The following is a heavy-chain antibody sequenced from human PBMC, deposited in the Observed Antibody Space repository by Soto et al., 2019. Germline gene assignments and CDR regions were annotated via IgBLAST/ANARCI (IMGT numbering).Heavy chain of an antibody. CDR1: GGSISSYY. Sequence: PSETLSLTCTVSGGSISSYYWSWIRQSPGKGLESVGYIHYSGSTNYNPSLKSRVTISVDTSKNQFSLRLTSVTAADTAVYYCARGPGGYDGLDIWGQGTLVTVSS. J-gene: IGHJ4*02. CDR2: IHYSGST. CDR3: ARGPGGYDGLDI. D-gene: IGHD5-12*01. V-gene: IGHV4-59*01.